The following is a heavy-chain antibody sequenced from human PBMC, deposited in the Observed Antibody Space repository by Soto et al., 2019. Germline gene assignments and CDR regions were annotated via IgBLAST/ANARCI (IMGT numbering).Heavy chain of an antibody. Sequence: GGSLRLSCAASGFTFSSYSMNWVRQAPGKGLEWVSSISSNSSYIYYAESVKGRFTISRDNAKNSLYLQMNSLRAEDTAVYYCARDLGYYDSSGRRSAFDIWGQGTMVTVSS. D-gene: IGHD3-22*01. CDR1: GFTFSSYS. J-gene: IGHJ3*02. CDR3: ARDLGYYDSSGRRSAFDI. CDR2: ISSNSSYI. V-gene: IGHV3-21*01.